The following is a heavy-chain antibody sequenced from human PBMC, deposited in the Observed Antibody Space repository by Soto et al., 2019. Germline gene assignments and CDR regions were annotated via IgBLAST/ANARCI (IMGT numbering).Heavy chain of an antibody. J-gene: IGHJ4*02. CDR3: AKDQGSSWYEIDY. D-gene: IGHD6-13*01. V-gene: IGHV3-23*01. CDR1: GFTFSNYA. CDR2: ISGSGGST. Sequence: PAGSLRLSGAASGFTFSNYAVTWVRQAPGKGLEWVSTISGSGGSTYYADSVKGRFTISRDNSKNTLYLQMNSLRAEDTAVYYCAKDQGSSWYEIDYWGQGTLVTVSS.